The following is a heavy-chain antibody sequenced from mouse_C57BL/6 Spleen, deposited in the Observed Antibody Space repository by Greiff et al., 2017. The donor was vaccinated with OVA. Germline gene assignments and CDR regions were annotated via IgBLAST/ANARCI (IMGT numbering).Heavy chain of an antibody. J-gene: IGHJ1*03. Sequence: VKVVESGPELVKPGASVKLSCKASGYTFTSYDINWVKQRPGQGLEWIGWIYPRDGSTKYNEKFKGKATLTVDTSSSTAYMELHSLTSEDSAVYFCARGSNYVGDWYFDVWGTGTTVTVSS. CDR3: ARGSNYVGDWYFDV. D-gene: IGHD2-5*01. CDR1: GYTFTSYD. CDR2: IYPRDGST. V-gene: IGHV1-85*01.